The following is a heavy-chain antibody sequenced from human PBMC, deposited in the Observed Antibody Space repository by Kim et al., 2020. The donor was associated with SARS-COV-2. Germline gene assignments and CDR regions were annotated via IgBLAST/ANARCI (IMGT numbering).Heavy chain of an antibody. D-gene: IGHD6-25*01. Sequence: GGSLRLSCVASGFSLSNAEMNWIRQAPGKGLEWISFITSGSTTKYYGDSVRGRFTISRDNSRDSLYLHMNNLRVEDTAVYYCARDLMSAARPFDLWGQRTMVTVSS. V-gene: IGHV3-48*03. CDR3: ARDLMSAARPFDL. CDR1: GFSLSNAE. J-gene: IGHJ3*01. CDR2: ITSGSTTK.